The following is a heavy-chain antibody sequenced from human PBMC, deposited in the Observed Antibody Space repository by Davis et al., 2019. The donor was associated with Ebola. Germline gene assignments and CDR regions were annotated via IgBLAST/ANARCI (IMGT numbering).Heavy chain of an antibody. V-gene: IGHV3-23*01. CDR2: ISGSGGST. D-gene: IGHD3-9*01. CDR3: VKVTGYYWYLDL. J-gene: IGHJ2*01. CDR1: GFTFSSYA. Sequence: GESLKISCAASGFTFSSYAMSWVRQAPGKGLEWVSAISGSGGSTYYADSVKGRFTISRDNSKNTLYLQMNSLRAEDTAVYYCVKVTGYYWYLDLWGRGTLVTVSS.